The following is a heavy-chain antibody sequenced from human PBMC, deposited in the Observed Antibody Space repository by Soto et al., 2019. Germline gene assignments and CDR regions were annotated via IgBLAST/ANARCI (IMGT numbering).Heavy chain of an antibody. V-gene: IGHV4-4*02. CDR1: GGSISTSNW. J-gene: IGHJ4*02. D-gene: IGHD6-13*01. CDR3: ARARATIAAAAIFDC. CDR2: VYRTGST. Sequence: QVQLQESGPGLVKPSGTLSLTCAVSGGSISTSNWWSWVRQPPGKGLEWIGEVYRTGSTNYNPSLESRLTITVHKAKNQFSLKLTSVTAADRAVYYCARARATIAAAAIFDCWGQGTLVTVSS.